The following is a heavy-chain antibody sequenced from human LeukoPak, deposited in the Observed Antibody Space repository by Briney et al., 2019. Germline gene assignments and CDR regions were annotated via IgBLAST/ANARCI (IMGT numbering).Heavy chain of an antibody. Sequence: SETLSLTCTVSGGSISSYYWSWIRQPPGKGLEWIGYIYYSGSTNYNPSLKSRVTISVHTSKNQFSLKLSSVTAADTAVYYCARHQLWEVRGVIGYYFDYWGQGTLVTVSS. CDR3: ARHQLWEVRGVIGYYFDY. V-gene: IGHV4-59*08. CDR2: IYYSGST. J-gene: IGHJ4*02. CDR1: GGSISSYY. D-gene: IGHD3-10*01.